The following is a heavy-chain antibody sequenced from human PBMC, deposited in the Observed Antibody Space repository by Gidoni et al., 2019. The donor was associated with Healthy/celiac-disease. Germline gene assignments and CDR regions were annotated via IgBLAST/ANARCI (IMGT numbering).Heavy chain of an antibody. CDR2: IYYSGST. CDR1: GGSISRGGYH. Sequence: QVQLQESGPGLVKPSQTLSLTCTVSGGSISRGGYHWSWIRQHPGKGLEWIGYIYYSGSTYYNPSLKSRVTISVDTSKNQFSLKLSSVTAADTAVYYCARDSDYYDSSGYLGDWFDPWGQGTLVTVSS. CDR3: ARDSDYYDSSGYLGDWFDP. J-gene: IGHJ5*02. V-gene: IGHV4-31*03. D-gene: IGHD3-22*01.